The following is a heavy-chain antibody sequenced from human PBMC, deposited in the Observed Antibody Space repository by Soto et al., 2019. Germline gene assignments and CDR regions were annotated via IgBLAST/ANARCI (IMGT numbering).Heavy chain of an antibody. D-gene: IGHD6-13*01. V-gene: IGHV1-69*13. CDR3: AREWEYSSSWERAYYYGMEV. Sequence: SVKVSCKASGGTFSSYAISWVRQAPGQGLEWMGGIIPIFGTANYAQKFQGRVTITADESTSTAYMELSSLRSEDTAVYYCAREWEYSSSWERAYYYGMEVWGQGTTVTVS. CDR2: IIPIFGTA. J-gene: IGHJ6*02. CDR1: GGTFSSYA.